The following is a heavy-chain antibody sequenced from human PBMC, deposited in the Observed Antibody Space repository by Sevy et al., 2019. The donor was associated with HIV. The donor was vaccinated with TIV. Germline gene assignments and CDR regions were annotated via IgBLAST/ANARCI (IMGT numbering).Heavy chain of an antibody. D-gene: IGHD5-12*01. CDR2: ISSSSNYI. CDR3: VRDQKGKYSASDGAGYYGMDV. CDR1: GFTFSDYS. Sequence: GGSLRLSCAASGFTFSDYSMNWVRQGPEKGLEWVSSISSSSNYIFYADSVKGRFTVSRDNAKNSMYLQMNSLRDEDTAVYTCVRDQKGKYSASDGAGYYGMDVWGQGTTVTVSS. V-gene: IGHV3-21*06. J-gene: IGHJ6*02.